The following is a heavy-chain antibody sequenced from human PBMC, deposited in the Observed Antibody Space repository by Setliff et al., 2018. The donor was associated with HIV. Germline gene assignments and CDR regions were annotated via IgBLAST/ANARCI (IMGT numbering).Heavy chain of an antibody. J-gene: IGHJ3*02. CDR1: GYSFTTYA. D-gene: IGHD2-8*02. V-gene: IGHV1-3*01. Sequence: GASVKVSCKASGYSFTTYALHWVRQAPGQGLEWVGWISAGGHQTKYSEKFQDRVTITTDTSASTAYLQLSALRSEDTAVYYCARGVVYLRDAFDIWGQGTMVTVSS. CDR3: ARGVVYLRDAFDI. CDR2: ISAGGHQT.